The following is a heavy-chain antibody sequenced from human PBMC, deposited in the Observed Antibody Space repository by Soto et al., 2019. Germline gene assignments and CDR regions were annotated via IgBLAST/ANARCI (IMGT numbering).Heavy chain of an antibody. J-gene: IGHJ6*03. D-gene: IGHD3-3*01. CDR1: GGSFSGYY. CDR2: INHSGST. Sequence: PSETLSLTCAVYGGSFSGYYWSWIRQPPGKGLEWIGEINHSGSTNYNPSLKSRVTISVDTSKNQFSLKLSSVTAADTAVYYCASGDFWSGYSKEDYYSYMDVWGKGTTVPVS. V-gene: IGHV4-34*01. CDR3: ASGDFWSGYSKEDYYSYMDV.